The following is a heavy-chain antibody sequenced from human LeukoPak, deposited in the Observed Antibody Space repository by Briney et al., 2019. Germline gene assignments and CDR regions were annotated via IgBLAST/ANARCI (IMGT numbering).Heavy chain of an antibody. D-gene: IGHD1-26*01. Sequence: SETLSLTCAVYGGSFSGYYWSWIRQPPGEGLEWIGEINHSGSTNYNPSLKSRVTISVDTSKNQFSLKLSSVTAADTAVYYCARARISGSSSPWGQGTLVTVSS. V-gene: IGHV4-34*01. J-gene: IGHJ5*02. CDR2: INHSGST. CDR3: ARARISGSSSP. CDR1: GGSFSGYY.